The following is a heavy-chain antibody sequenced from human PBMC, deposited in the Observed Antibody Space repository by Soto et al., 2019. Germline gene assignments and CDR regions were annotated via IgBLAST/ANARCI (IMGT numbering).Heavy chain of an antibody. CDR2: ISAYNGNT. CDR1: GYTFTSYG. Sequence: ASVKVSCKASGYTFTSYGISWVRQAPGQGLEWMGWISAYNGNTNYAQKLQGRVTMTTDTSTSTAYMELRSLRSDDTAVYYCARAGGSYYYYYYGMDVWGQGTTVTV. J-gene: IGHJ6*02. CDR3: ARAGGSYYYYYYGMDV. D-gene: IGHD1-26*01. V-gene: IGHV1-18*01.